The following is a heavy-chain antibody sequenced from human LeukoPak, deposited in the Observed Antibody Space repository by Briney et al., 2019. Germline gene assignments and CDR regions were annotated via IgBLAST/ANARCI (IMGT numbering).Heavy chain of an antibody. CDR2: IIPIFGTG. D-gene: IGHD2-8*01. V-gene: IGHV1-69*05. CDR3: ARVGGGYCTNRVCSPESGYDS. J-gene: IGHJ4*02. CDR1: GGTFSSYA. Sequence: ASVKVSCKASGGTFSSYAISWVRQAPGQGLEWMGGIIPIFGTGNYAQKFQGRVTITTDESTSTAYMELSSLRSEDTAVYYCARVGGGYCTNRVCSPESGYDSWGQGTLVTVSS.